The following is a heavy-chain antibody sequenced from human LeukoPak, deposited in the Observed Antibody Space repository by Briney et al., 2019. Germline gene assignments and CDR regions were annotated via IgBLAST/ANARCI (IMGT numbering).Heavy chain of an antibody. CDR2: ISSSGSTI. J-gene: IGHJ4*02. CDR3: VRDGDAYNFDC. D-gene: IGHD5-24*01. Sequence: GGSLRLSCAASGFTFSGYAMSWVRQAPGKGLEWVSYISSSGSTIYYADSVKGRFTISRDNARNTLYLQMNSLRAEDTAIYYCVRDGDAYNFDCWGQGTLVTVSS. CDR1: GFTFSGYA. V-gene: IGHV3-48*04.